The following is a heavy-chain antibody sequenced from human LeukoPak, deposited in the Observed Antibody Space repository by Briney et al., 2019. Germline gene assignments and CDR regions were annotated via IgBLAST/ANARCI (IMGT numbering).Heavy chain of an antibody. V-gene: IGHV3-7*01. J-gene: IGHJ4*02. CDR3: ARDSGRREDY. Sequence: GGSLRLSCAASGFTFSSYWMTWVRQAPGKGLAWVANINQDGSGKYYVDPVKGRFTISRDNAKNSLYLQMNSLRAEDTAVYYCARDSGRREDYWGQGTLVTVSS. CDR1: GFTFSSYW. D-gene: IGHD1-26*01. CDR2: INQDGSGK.